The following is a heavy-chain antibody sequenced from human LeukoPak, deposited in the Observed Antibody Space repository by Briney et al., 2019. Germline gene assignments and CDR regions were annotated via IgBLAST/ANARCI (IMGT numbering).Heavy chain of an antibody. V-gene: IGHV3-74*01. Sequence: GGSLRLSCAASEFTFSSYWMHWVRQAPGKGLVWVSRIKSDGSTNYADSVKGRFTISRDNAKNTVSLQMNSLRAEDTGVYYCARAPSEIGGYYPEYFRHWGQGTLVTVSS. CDR1: EFTFSSYW. J-gene: IGHJ1*01. CDR2: IKSDGST. D-gene: IGHD3-22*01. CDR3: ARAPSEIGGYYPEYFRH.